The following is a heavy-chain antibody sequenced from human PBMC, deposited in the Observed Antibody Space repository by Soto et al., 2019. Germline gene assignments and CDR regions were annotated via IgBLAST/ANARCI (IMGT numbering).Heavy chain of an antibody. CDR1: GGSISSSNW. Sequence: SETLSLTCAVSGGSISSSNWWSWVRQPPGKGLEWIGEIYHSGSTNYNPSLKSRVTISVDKSRNQFSLKLSSVTAADTAVYYCARADFNYYYYGMDVWGQGTTVTVSS. V-gene: IGHV4-4*02. CDR3: ARADFNYYYYGMDV. CDR2: IYHSGST. J-gene: IGHJ6*02.